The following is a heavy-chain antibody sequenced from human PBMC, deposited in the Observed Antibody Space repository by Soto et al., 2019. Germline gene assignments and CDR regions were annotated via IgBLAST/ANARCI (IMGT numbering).Heavy chain of an antibody. V-gene: IGHV4-39*07. D-gene: IGHD1-1*01. CDR2: IYYSGST. CDR3: VTAAIQGHQVEGQPPTSQTLDY. Sequence: SATLSLTCTVSGGSISSSSFHWGWIRQPPGKGLEWIGSIYYSGSTYYSPSLKSRVALSVGTSKNQFSLKMTSMTAADTAVYYCVTAAIQGHQVEGQPPTSQTLDYWGQG. J-gene: IGHJ4*02. CDR1: GGSISSSSFH.